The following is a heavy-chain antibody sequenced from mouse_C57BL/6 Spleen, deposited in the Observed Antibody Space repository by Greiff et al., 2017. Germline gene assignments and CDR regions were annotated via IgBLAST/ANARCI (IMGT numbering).Heavy chain of an antibody. V-gene: IGHV1-55*01. J-gene: IGHJ3*01. CDR2: IYPGSGST. CDR3: AIRGLRRAGFAY. CDR1: GYTFPRYW. Sequence: QVQLQQPGAELVKPGASVKMSCKASGYTFPRYWITWVKQRPGQGLEWIGDIYPGSGSTNYNEKFKSKATLTVYQSSSTAYMQLSSLTSEDSAVYYCAIRGLRRAGFAYWGQGTLVTVAA. D-gene: IGHD2-4*01.